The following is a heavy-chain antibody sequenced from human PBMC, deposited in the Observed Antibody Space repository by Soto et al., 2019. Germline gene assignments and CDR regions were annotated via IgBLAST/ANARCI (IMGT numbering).Heavy chain of an antibody. J-gene: IGHJ4*02. V-gene: IGHV1-46*01. D-gene: IGHD2-8*01. CDR1: GYTFTTYY. CDR2: INPSGGST. Sequence: QVQLVQSGAEVKKPGASVRVSCKASGYTFTTYYMHWVRQAPGQGLEWMGIINPSGGSTNYAQKFQGRGTMTRDTSTSIVYMELSSLRSEDTAVYYCARGLRDYFDYWGQGTLVTVSS. CDR3: ARGLRDYFDY.